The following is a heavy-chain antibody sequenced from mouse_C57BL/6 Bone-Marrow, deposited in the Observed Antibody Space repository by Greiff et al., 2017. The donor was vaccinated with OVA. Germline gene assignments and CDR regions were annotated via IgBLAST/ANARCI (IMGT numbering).Heavy chain of an antibody. Sequence: QVQLQQPGTELVKPGASVKLSCKASGYTFTSYWMHWVKQRPGQGLEWIGNINPSNGGTNYNEKFKSKATLTVDKSSSTAYMQLSSLTFEDSAVYYCAGGRYYGSGPAWFAYWCQGTLVTVSA. D-gene: IGHD1-1*01. V-gene: IGHV1-53*01. J-gene: IGHJ3*01. CDR2: INPSNGGT. CDR3: AGGRYYGSGPAWFAY. CDR1: GYTFTSYW.